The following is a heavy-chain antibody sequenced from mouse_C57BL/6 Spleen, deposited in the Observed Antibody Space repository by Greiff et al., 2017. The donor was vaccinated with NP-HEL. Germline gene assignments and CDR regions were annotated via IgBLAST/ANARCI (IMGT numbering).Heavy chain of an antibody. D-gene: IGHD2-2*01. V-gene: IGHV1-69*01. CDR1: GYTFTSYW. J-gene: IGHJ3*01. CDR2: IDPSDSYT. Sequence: HVQLQQPGAELVMPGASVKLSCKASGYTFTSYWMHWVKQRPGQGLEWIGEIDPSDSYTNYNQKFKGKSTLTVDKSSSTAYMQLSSLTSEDSAVYYCARGGGYDGAWFAYWGQGTLVTVSA. CDR3: ARGGGYDGAWFAY.